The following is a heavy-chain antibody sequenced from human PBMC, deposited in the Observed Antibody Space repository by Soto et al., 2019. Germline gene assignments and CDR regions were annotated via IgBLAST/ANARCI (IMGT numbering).Heavy chain of an antibody. Sequence: SETLSLTCTVSGGSISSYYWSWIRQPPGKGLEWIGYIYYSGSTNYNPSLKSRVTISVDTSKNQFSLKLSSVTAADTAVYYCAREGFFRAVAGSYFDYWGQGTLVTVSS. CDR3: AREGFFRAVAGSYFDY. D-gene: IGHD6-19*01. CDR1: GGSISSYY. CDR2: IYYSGST. V-gene: IGHV4-59*01. J-gene: IGHJ4*02.